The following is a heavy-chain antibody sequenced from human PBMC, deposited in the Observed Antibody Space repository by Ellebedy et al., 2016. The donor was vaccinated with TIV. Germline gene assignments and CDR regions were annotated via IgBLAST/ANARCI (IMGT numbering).Heavy chain of an antibody. CDR3: TPWGLGGY. CDR2: ISNDGSST. CDR1: GFTVTTNY. V-gene: IGHV3-74*01. Sequence: GESLKISCAASGFTVTTNYMNWVRQAPGRGLVWVSRISNDGSSTSYADSVKGRFTISRDNAKNTLYLQMNSLRVEDTAAYYCTPWGLGGYWGQGTLVTVSS. J-gene: IGHJ4*02. D-gene: IGHD2-21*01.